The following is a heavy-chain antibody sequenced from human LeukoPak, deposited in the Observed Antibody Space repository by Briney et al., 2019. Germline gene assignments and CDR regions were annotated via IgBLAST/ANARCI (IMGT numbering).Heavy chain of an antibody. CDR3: ARDGKGRNRIGYYFDY. CDR1: GFTFSSYT. V-gene: IGHV3-48*04. D-gene: IGHD3-10*01. CDR2: ISSSSSTI. Sequence: GGSLRLSCAASGFTFSSYTITWVRQAPGKGLEWVSSISSSSSTIYYAASVKGRFTISRDNAKNSLYLQMNSLRAEDTAVYYCARDGKGRNRIGYYFDYWGQGTLVTVSS. J-gene: IGHJ4*02.